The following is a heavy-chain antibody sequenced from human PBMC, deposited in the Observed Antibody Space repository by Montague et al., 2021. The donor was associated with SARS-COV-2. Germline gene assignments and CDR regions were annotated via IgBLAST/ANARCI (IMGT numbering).Heavy chain of an antibody. Sequence: SETLSLTCTVSGGSISSSSYYWGWIRQPPGKGLEWIGSIYCSGSTYYNPSLKSRVTISVDTSKNQFSLKLSSVTAADTAVYYCARVGRQQLVRLSGVDVWGQGTTVTVS. D-gene: IGHD6-13*01. CDR1: GGSISSSSYY. CDR2: IYCSGST. J-gene: IGHJ6*02. V-gene: IGHV4-39*07. CDR3: ARVGRQQLVRLSGVDV.